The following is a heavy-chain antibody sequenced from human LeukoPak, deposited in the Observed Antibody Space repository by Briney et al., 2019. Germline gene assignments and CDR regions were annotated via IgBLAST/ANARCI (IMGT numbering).Heavy chain of an antibody. V-gene: IGHV1-18*01. CDR1: GYTFTSYG. J-gene: IGHJ3*02. CDR3: ARDPGGSFVVVPADSKGHAFDI. CDR2: ISAYNGNT. Sequence: ASVKVSCKAAGYTFTSYGISWGRQARGQGLEWMGWISAYNGNTNYAQKLQGRVTMTTDTSTSTAYMELRSLRSDDTAVYYCARDPGGSFVVVPADSKGHAFDIWGQGTMVTVSS. D-gene: IGHD2-2*01.